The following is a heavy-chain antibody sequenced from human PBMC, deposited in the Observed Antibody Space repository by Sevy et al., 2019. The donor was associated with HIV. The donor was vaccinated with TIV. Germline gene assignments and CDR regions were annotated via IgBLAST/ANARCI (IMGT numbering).Heavy chain of an antibody. V-gene: IGHV1-18*01. CDR2: ITTHNGDT. Sequence: ASVKVSCKASRDTHFAYNIHWVRQAPGKGLEWVGWITTHNGDTNSAPKFQGRVTMSRDTYSRTTYLQLRGLTSDDTAVYFCAIGRAPNGGDYDFHSWAQGSQVTVSS. CDR3: AIGRAPNGGDYDFHS. D-gene: IGHD3-3*01. J-gene: IGHJ4*02. CDR1: RDTHFAYN.